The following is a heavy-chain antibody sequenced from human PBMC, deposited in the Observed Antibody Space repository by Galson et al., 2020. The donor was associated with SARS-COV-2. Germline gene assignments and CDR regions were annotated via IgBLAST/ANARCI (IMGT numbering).Heavy chain of an antibody. CDR2: ISAYNGNT. V-gene: IGHV1-18*01. Sequence: ASVKVSCKASSYTFTSYGISWVRQAPGQGLEWMGWISAYNGNTNYAQKLQGRVTMTTDTSTSTAYMELRSLRSDDTAVYYCARVPSSRNPQGRIVDVWGQGTTVTVSS. CDR3: ARVPSSRNPQGRIVDV. D-gene: IGHD6-13*01. J-gene: IGHJ6*02. CDR1: SYTFTSYG.